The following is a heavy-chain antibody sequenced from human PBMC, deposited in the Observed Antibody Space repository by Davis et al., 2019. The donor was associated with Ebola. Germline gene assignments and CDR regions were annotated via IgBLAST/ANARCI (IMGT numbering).Heavy chain of an antibody. V-gene: IGHV4-59*01. Sequence: SETLSLTCTVSGGSISSYYWSWIRQPPGKGLEWIGYIYYSGSTNYNPSLKSRVTISVDTSKNQFSLKLSSVTAADTAVYYCARDPTEWLLLYGYFDLWGRGTLVTVSS. J-gene: IGHJ2*01. CDR2: IYYSGST. CDR1: GGSISSYY. D-gene: IGHD3-22*01. CDR3: ARDPTEWLLLYGYFDL.